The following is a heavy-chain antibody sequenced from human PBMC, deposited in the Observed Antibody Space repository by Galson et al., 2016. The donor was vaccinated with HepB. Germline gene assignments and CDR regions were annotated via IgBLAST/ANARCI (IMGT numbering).Heavy chain of an antibody. CDR2: IWYDGSNK. V-gene: IGHV3-33*01. D-gene: IGHD3-22*01. CDR3: ARQRYYYDGSGYYFQQYYFDY. Sequence: SLRLSCAASGFSITNYGLHWVRQAPGKGLEWVAIIWYDGSNKYYADSVRGRFTISRANAKNSLYLQMDSLRAADTAVYYCARQRYYYDGSGYYFQQYYFDYWGQGILVTVSS. CDR1: GFSITNYG. J-gene: IGHJ4*02.